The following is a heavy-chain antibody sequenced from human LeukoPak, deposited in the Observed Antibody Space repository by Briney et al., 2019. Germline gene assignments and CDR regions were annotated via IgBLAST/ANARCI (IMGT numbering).Heavy chain of an antibody. CDR1: GGSISSSSYY. J-gene: IGHJ4*02. CDR2: IYYSGST. CDR3: ARQEVVPAEFDY. D-gene: IGHD2-2*01. Sequence: SQTLSLTCAVSGGSISSSSYYWGWIRQPPGKGLEWIGSIYYSGSTYYNPSLKSRVTISVDTSKNQFSLKLSSVTAADTAVYYCARQEVVPAEFDYWGQGTLVTVSS. V-gene: IGHV4-39*01.